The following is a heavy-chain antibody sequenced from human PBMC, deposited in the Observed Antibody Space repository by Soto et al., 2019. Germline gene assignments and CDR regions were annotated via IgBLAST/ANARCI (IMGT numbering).Heavy chain of an antibody. V-gene: IGHV3-48*02. J-gene: IGHJ3*02. CDR3: ARGSVNYYDSSGYYNWDAFDI. Sequence: PGGSLILSCAASGFTFSSYSMNWVRQAPGKGLEWVSYISSGSSTIYYADSVKGRFTISRDNAKNSLYLQMNSLRDEDTAVYYCARGSVNYYDSSGYYNWDAFDIWGQGAMVTVSS. D-gene: IGHD3-22*01. CDR2: ISSGSSTI. CDR1: GFTFSSYS.